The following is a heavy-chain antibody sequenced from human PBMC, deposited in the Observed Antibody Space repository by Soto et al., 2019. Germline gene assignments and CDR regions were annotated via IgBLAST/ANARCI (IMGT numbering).Heavy chain of an antibody. CDR3: ARDRSGVDY. CDR1: GFTVSSNY. V-gene: IGHV3-66*01. CDR2: IFAGGST. J-gene: IGHJ4*02. D-gene: IGHD2-15*01. Sequence: GSLRLSCAASGFTVSSNYMSWVRQAPGKGLEWVSFIFAGGSTYYADSVKGRFTISRDSSKNTLYLQMNSLRAEDTAVYYCARDRSGVDYWGRGTLVTVSS.